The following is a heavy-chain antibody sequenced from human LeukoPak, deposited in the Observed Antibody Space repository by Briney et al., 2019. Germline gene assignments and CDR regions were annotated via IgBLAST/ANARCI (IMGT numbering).Heavy chain of an antibody. D-gene: IGHD1-14*01. V-gene: IGHV1-18*01. CDR1: GYTFSSYG. CDR2: ISPSSGNT. Sequence: ASVKVSCKASGYTFSSYGITWGRQAPGQGLAWMGWISPSSGNTNYVQNLQGRVSMTTDTSTSTGYRELRSLRSDDTAVYYCARYGGTNRSFDYWGPGTLVSVSS. J-gene: IGHJ4*02. CDR3: ARYGGTNRSFDY.